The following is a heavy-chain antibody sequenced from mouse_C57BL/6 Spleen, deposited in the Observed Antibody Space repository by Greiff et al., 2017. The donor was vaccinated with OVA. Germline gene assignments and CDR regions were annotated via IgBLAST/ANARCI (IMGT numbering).Heavy chain of an antibody. V-gene: IGHV1-53*01. CDR2: INPSNGGT. Sequence: QVQLQQPGTELVKPGASVKLSCKASGYTFTSYWMHWVKQRPGQGLEWIGNINPSNGGTNYNEKFKSKATLTVETSSSTAYMQLSSLTSEYSAVYYCAREEWVYGGYVDVWGTGTTVTVSS. CDR3: AREEWVYGGYVDV. D-gene: IGHD1-1*01. J-gene: IGHJ1*03. CDR1: GYTFTSYW.